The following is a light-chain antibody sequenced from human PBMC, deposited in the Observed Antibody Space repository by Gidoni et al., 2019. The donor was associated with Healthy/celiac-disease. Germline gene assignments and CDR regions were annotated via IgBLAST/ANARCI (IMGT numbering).Light chain of an antibody. CDR1: QSVSSN. J-gene: IGKJ2*01. CDR3: QQYNNWPPFT. V-gene: IGKV3-15*01. Sequence: EIVMTQSPATLSVSPRERATLACRASQSVSSNLAWYQQIPGHAPRLLIYGASTRATGIPARFSGSGSGTEFTLTISSLQSEYFAVGDCQQYNNWPPFTFXQXTKLEIK. CDR2: GAS.